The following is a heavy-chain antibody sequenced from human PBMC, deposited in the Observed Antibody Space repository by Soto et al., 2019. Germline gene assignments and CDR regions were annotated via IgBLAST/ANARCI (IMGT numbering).Heavy chain of an antibody. D-gene: IGHD3-22*01. Sequence: GGSLRLSCAASGFTFSSYGMHWVRQAPGKGLEWVAVIWYDGSNKYYADSVKGRFTISRDNSKNTLYLQMNSLRAEDTAVYYCARGCVSYYYDSSGYQSLCYWGQGTLVTVSS. J-gene: IGHJ4*02. CDR2: IWYDGSNK. V-gene: IGHV3-33*01. CDR1: GFTFSSYG. CDR3: ARGCVSYYYDSSGYQSLCY.